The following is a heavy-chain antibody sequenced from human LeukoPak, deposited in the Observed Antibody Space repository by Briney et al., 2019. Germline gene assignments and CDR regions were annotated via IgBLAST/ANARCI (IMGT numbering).Heavy chain of an antibody. CDR2: IYYSGST. J-gene: IGHJ6*03. CDR1: GGSISDYY. CDR3: ARGDFCSGSNCSLRPMDV. V-gene: IGHV4-59*01. D-gene: IGHD3-3*01. Sequence: PSETLSLTCTVSGGSISDYYWNWIRQPPGKGLEWIGYIYYSGSTTYNPSLKSRVTMSVDTAKNQFSLKLRSVTAADTAVYYCARGDFCSGSNCSLRPMDVWGKGTTVTVSS.